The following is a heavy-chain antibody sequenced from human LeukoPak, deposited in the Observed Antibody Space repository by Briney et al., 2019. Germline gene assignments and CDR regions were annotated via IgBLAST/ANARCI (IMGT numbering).Heavy chain of an antibody. Sequence: GESLKISFKGSEYSFATYWIGWVRQMPGQGLEWMGIIFPGDSDTRYSPSFQGQVTISADKSISTAYLQWSSLKASDTAIYYCASEYCSGGNRYSDYWGQGTLVTVSS. CDR1: EYSFATYW. CDR3: ASEYCSGGNRYSDY. CDR2: IFPGDSDT. D-gene: IGHD2-15*01. J-gene: IGHJ4*02. V-gene: IGHV5-51*01.